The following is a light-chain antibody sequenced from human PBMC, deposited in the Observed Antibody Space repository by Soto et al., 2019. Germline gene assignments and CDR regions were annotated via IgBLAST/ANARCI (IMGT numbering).Light chain of an antibody. V-gene: IGKV3-20*01. CDR3: QRYGGSPPYT. J-gene: IGKJ2*01. CDR2: RAS. Sequence: EIVLTQSPGTLSLSPGERATLSCRASQSVSSIYLAWYQQKPGQAPRLLIYRASSRATGIPDRFSGSGSGTDFTLTISRLEPEDFAVYYCQRYGGSPPYTFGQGTKLEIK. CDR1: QSVSSIY.